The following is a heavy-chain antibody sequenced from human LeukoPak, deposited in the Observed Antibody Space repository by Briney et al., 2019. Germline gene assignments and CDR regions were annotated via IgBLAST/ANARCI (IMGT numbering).Heavy chain of an antibody. J-gene: IGHJ4*02. D-gene: IGHD5-24*01. CDR2: IYYSGST. V-gene: IGHV4-30-4*07. Sequence: SETLSLTCTVSGYSISSGYSWSWIRQPPGKGLEWIGYIYYSGSTYYNPSLKSRDTISVDTSKNQFSLKLSSVTAADTAVYYCARGRDGYNWFDYWGQGTLVTVSS. CDR3: ARGRDGYNWFDY. CDR1: GYSISSGYS.